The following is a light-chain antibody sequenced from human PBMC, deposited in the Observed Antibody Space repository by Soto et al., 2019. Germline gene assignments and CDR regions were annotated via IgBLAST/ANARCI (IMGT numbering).Light chain of an antibody. J-gene: IGLJ1*01. CDR1: RSDVGGYNY. CDR2: DVN. CDR3: SSYTSSSTLYV. Sequence: QSVLAQPASVSGSPGQSITISCTGTRSDVGGYNYVSWYQQHPGKVPKLMIYDVNIRPSGVSNRFSGSKSGNTASLTISGLQAEDEADYYCSSYTSSSTLYVFGTGTKVTVL. V-gene: IGLV2-14*01.